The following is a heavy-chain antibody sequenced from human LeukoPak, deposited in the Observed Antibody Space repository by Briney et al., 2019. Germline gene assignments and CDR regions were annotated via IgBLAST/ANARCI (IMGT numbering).Heavy chain of an antibody. V-gene: IGHV5-51*01. CDR2: IYPGYSDT. D-gene: IGHD3-22*01. J-gene: IGHJ3*02. CDR1: GYIFTTYW. Sequence: GESLKISCKGSGYIFTTYWIAWVRQMPGKGLEWMGIIYPGYSDTRYSPSFQGQVTISADKSISTASLQWSSLGASDTAIYYCARYHSNSSGYYALDIWGQGTMVTVSS. CDR3: ARYHSNSSGYYALDI.